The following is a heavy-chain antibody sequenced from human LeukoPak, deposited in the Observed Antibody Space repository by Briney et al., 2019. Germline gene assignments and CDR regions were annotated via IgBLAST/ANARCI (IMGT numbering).Heavy chain of an antibody. D-gene: IGHD3-22*01. Sequence: GGSLRLPCAASGFTFSSYGMHWVRQAPGKGLEGVAFIRYDGSNKYYADSVKGRFTISRDNSKNTLYLQMNSLRAEDTAVYYCAKPGGYYDSSGYFDYGGQGTLVTVSS. J-gene: IGHJ4*02. CDR3: AKPGGYYDSSGYFDY. V-gene: IGHV3-30*02. CDR1: GFTFSSYG. CDR2: IRYDGSNK.